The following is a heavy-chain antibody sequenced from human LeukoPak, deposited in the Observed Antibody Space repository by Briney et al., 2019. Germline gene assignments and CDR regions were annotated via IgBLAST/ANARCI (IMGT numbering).Heavy chain of an antibody. CDR3: ARAYYFDSSPSYDY. J-gene: IGHJ4*02. V-gene: IGHV4-59*12. CDR1: GGSISNYY. Sequence: PSETLSLTCTVSGGSISNYYWNWIRQPPGKGLEFIGYIYYTGSTNYNPSLKSRVTMSVDTSKNQFSLKLSSVTAADTAMYYCARAYYFDSSPSYDYWGQGTLVTVSS. D-gene: IGHD3-22*01. CDR2: IYYTGST.